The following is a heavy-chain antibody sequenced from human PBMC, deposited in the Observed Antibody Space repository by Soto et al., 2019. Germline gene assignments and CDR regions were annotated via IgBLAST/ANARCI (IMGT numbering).Heavy chain of an antibody. CDR2: IYYSGST. D-gene: IGHD4-17*01. CDR1: GDSISSYY. V-gene: IGHV4-59*01. J-gene: IGHJ4*02. Sequence: PSETLSLTCTVSGDSISSYYWSWIRQPPGKGLEWIGYIYYSGSTNYNPSLKSRVTISVDTSKNQFSLKLSSVTAADTAVYYCARSNGDYGDYWNQGPLAPVPS. CDR3: ARSNGDYGDY.